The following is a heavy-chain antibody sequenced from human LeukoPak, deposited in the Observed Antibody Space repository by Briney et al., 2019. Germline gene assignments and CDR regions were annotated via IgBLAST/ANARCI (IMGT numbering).Heavy chain of an antibody. CDR2: IYYSGST. Sequence: PSETLSLTCICSGGSLSSYYWSWIRQPPGKGLERIGYIYYSGSTNYSPSLKSRVTISVDTCKNQCSLKLSSVTAADTAVYYCARALTWGSTGFDPWGQGTLVTVSS. V-gene: IGHV4-59*01. CDR3: ARALTWGSTGFDP. CDR1: GGSLSSYY. J-gene: IGHJ5*02. D-gene: IGHD7-27*01.